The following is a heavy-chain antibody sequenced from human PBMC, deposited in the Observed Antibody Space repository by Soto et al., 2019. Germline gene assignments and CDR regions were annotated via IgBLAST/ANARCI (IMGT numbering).Heavy chain of an antibody. CDR3: ASEEEGNGDYVFDY. J-gene: IGHJ4*02. CDR1: GGSISSGDYY. V-gene: IGHV4-30-4*01. D-gene: IGHD4-17*01. CDR2: IYYSGST. Sequence: QVQLQESGPGLVKPSQTLSLTCTVSGGSISSGDYYWSWIRQPPGKGLEWIGYIYYSGSTYYNPSLXXXVXXSVDTSKTQFSLKLSSVTAADTAVYYCASEEEGNGDYVFDYWGQGTLVTVSS.